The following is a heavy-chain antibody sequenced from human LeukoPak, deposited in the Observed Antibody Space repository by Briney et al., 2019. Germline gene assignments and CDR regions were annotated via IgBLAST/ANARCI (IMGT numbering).Heavy chain of an antibody. CDR1: GGSISSGSYY. Sequence: SQTLSLXCTVSGGSISSGSYYWSWIRQPAGKGLEWIGRIYTSGSTNYNPSLKSRVTISVDTSKNQFSLKLSSVTAADTAVYYCARELGYSGSYRDAFDIWGQGTMVTVSS. V-gene: IGHV4-61*02. CDR2: IYTSGST. J-gene: IGHJ3*02. D-gene: IGHD1-26*01. CDR3: ARELGYSGSYRDAFDI.